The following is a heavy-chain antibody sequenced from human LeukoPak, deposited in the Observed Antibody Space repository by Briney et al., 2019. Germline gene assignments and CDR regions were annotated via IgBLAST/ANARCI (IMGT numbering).Heavy chain of an antibody. CDR1: GFTFSSYA. J-gene: IGHJ4*02. V-gene: IGHV3-23*01. CDR3: AXDXSYXYDSGSYXLXY. D-gene: IGHD3-10*01. CDR2: ISGSGGST. Sequence: GGSLRLSCAASGFTFSSYAMSWVRQAPGKGLEWVSAISGSGGSTYYADSVKGRFTISRDNSKNTLYLQMNSLRAEDTAVYYCAXDXSYXYDSGSYXLXYWGQGTXVTVS.